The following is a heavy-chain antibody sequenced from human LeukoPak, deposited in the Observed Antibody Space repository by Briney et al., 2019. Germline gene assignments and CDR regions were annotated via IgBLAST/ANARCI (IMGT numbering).Heavy chain of an antibody. V-gene: IGHV1-18*01. CDR3: AKYLPPSGYQSALDS. J-gene: IGHJ3*01. Sequence: ASVKVSCKASGYTFTSYGISWVRQAPGQGLEWMGWISAYNGNTNYAQKLQGRVTMTTDTSTSTAYMELRSLRSDDTAVYYCAKYLPPSGYQSALDSWGHGTLVTVSA. CDR1: GYTFTSYG. CDR2: ISAYNGNT. D-gene: IGHD5-12*01.